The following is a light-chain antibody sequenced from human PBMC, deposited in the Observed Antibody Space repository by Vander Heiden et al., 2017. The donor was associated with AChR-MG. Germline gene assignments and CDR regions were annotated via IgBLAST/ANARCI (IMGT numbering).Light chain of an antibody. J-gene: IGKJ2*01. CDR3: QQYNSYPS. Sequence: DIQMTQSPSTLSASVGDRVTITCRASQGISTWLAWYQPRPRKAPKFLIYKASSLESGVPPRFSGSGYGTDFNLTISSLQPDDFATYYCQQYNSYPSFGLGTKVEIK. CDR1: QGISTW. CDR2: KAS. V-gene: IGKV1-5*03.